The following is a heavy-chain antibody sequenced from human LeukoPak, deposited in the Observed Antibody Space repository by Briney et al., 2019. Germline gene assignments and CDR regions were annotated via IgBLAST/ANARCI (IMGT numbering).Heavy chain of an antibody. V-gene: IGHV3-21*01. D-gene: IGHD3-3*01. J-gene: IGHJ4*02. Sequence: GGSLRLSCAASGLTFSTYSMNWVRQAPGKGLEWVSSISRSSSYIYYADSVKGRFTISRDNAKNSLYLQMNSLRAEDTAVYYCARAGDFWSGSYWGQGTLVTVSS. CDR1: GLTFSTYS. CDR3: ARAGDFWSGSY. CDR2: ISRSSSYI.